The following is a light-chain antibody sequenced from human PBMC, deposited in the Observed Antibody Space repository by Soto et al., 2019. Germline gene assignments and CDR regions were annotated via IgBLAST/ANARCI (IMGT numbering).Light chain of an antibody. CDR1: SSDVGSYNL. V-gene: IGLV2-23*01. CDR2: EGS. J-gene: IGLJ1*01. Sequence: QSALTQPASVSGSPGQSIAISCTGTSSDVGSYNLVSWYQQHPGKAPKVMIYEGSKRPSGVSNRFSGSKSGNTASLTISGLQAEDEADYYCCSYAGSSTYLFGTGTKLTVL. CDR3: CSYAGSSTYL.